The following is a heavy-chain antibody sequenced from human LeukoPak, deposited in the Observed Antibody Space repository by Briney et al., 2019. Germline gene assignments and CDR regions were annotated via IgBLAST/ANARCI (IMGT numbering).Heavy chain of an antibody. V-gene: IGHV3-23*01. J-gene: IGHJ4*02. CDR3: AVSGYYYCFDY. CDR2: ISGSGGST. CDR1: GFTFSSYW. Sequence: PGGSLRLSCTASGFTFSSYWMSWVRQAPGKGLEWVSAISGSGGSTYYADSVKGRFTISRDNSKNTLYLQMNSLRAEDTAVYYCAVSGYYYCFDYWGQGTLVTVSS. D-gene: IGHD3-22*01.